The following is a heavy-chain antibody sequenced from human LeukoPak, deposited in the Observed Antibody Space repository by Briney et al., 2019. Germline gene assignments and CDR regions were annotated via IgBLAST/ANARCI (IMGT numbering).Heavy chain of an antibody. CDR2: INPSGGST. J-gene: IGHJ4*02. D-gene: IGHD6-19*01. CDR3: ARERSSITVAGFFDY. CDR1: GYTFTSYY. Sequence: ASVKVSCKASGYTFTSYYMHWVRQAPGQGLEWMGLINPSGGSTSYAQKFQGRVTMTRDTSTSTVYMELSSLRSEDTAAYYCARERSSITVAGFFDYWGQGTLVTVSS. V-gene: IGHV1-46*01.